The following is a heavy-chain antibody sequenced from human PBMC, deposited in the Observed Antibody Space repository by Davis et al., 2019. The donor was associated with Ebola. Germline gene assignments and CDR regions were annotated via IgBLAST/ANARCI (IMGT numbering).Heavy chain of an antibody. V-gene: IGHV4-59*03. CDR1: GGSISSYY. Sequence: MPSETLSLTCTVSGGSISSYYWSWIRQPPGKGLEWIGYIHYSGDTKSNPSLKSRVTISVDTSKNQFSLKLNSVTAADTAVYYCATRYSGNFWDLYYYYGMDVWGQGTTVTVSS. CDR3: ATRYSGNFWDLYYYYGMDV. J-gene: IGHJ6*02. CDR2: IHYSGDT. D-gene: IGHD1-26*01.